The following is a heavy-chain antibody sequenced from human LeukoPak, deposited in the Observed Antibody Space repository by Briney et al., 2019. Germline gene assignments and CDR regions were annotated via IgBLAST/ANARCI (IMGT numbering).Heavy chain of an antibody. J-gene: IGHJ4*02. CDR2: ISSSSSYI. Sequence: GGSLRLSCAASGFTFSSYSMNWVRQAPGKGLEWVSSISSSSSYIYYADSVKGRFTISRDNAKNSLYLQMNSLRAEDTAVYYCARGHDFWSGPDDSWGQGTLVTVSS. D-gene: IGHD3-3*01. CDR1: GFTFSSYS. CDR3: ARGHDFWSGPDDS. V-gene: IGHV3-21*01.